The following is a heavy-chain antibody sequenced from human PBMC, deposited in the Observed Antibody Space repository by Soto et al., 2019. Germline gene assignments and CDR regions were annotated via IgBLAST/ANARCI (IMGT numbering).Heavy chain of an antibody. CDR3: ARALTPGFSSGYDF. CDR2: ISYDGNTE. CDR1: GFTFSNFA. Sequence: PGGSLRLSCAASGFTFSNFAMHWVRQAPGKGLEWVAVISYDGNTEYLADSVKGRFTISRDNSKNTLYLQMNSLRVEDTAEYYCARALTPGFSSGYDFWGQGSLVTVSS. D-gene: IGHD6-25*01. V-gene: IGHV3-30-3*01. J-gene: IGHJ4*02.